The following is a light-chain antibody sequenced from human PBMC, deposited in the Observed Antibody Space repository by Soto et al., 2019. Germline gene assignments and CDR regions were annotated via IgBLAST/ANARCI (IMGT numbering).Light chain of an antibody. CDR1: QSVSSN. CDR2: GAS. Sequence: EIVMTQSAATLSMSPGERATLSCRASQSVSSNLAWYQQKPGQAPRLLIYGASTRATGIPARFSGSGSGTEFTFTISSLQSEDFAVYYCQQYNNWPPYTFGQGTRWISN. J-gene: IGKJ2*01. CDR3: QQYNNWPPYT. V-gene: IGKV3-15*01.